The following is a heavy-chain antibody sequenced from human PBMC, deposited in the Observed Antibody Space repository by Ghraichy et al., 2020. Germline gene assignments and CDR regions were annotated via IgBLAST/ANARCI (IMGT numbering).Heavy chain of an antibody. V-gene: IGHV3-9*01. J-gene: IGHJ4*02. Sequence: SLRLSCAASGFTFDDYAMHWVRQAPGKGLEWVSGISWNSGSIGYADSVKGRFTISRDNAKNSLYLQMNSLRAEDTALYYCAKGPYYYGSGSWWSPTFDYWGQGTLVTVSS. CDR3: AKGPYYYGSGSWWSPTFDY. D-gene: IGHD3-10*01. CDR2: ISWNSGSI. CDR1: GFTFDDYA.